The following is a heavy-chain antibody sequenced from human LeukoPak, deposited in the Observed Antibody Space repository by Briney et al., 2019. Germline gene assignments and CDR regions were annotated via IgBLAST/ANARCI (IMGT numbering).Heavy chain of an antibody. Sequence: PSETLSLTCAIYGGSFSGYYWSWIRQPPGKGLEWIGEINHSGGTNYNPSLKSRVTISVDTSKNQFSLKLSSVTAADTAVYYCARGPRKGPRYYGDYVEYYFDYWGQGTLVTVSS. CDR3: ARGPRKGPRYYGDYVEYYFDY. J-gene: IGHJ4*02. V-gene: IGHV4-34*01. CDR1: GGSFSGYY. D-gene: IGHD4-17*01. CDR2: INHSGGT.